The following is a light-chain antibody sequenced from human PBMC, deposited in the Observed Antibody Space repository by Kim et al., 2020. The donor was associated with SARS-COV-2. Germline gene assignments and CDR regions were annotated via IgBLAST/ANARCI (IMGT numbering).Light chain of an antibody. Sequence: SYELTQPPSVSVAPGKTARITCGGNNIGSKSVHWYQQKPGQAPVLVIYYDSKRPSGIPERFSGSNSGNTATLTISGTQAMDEADYYCQAWDSSTYVVFGGGTQLTVL. J-gene: IGLJ2*01. CDR1: NIGSKS. V-gene: IGLV3-21*01. CDR2: YDS. CDR3: QAWDSSTYVV.